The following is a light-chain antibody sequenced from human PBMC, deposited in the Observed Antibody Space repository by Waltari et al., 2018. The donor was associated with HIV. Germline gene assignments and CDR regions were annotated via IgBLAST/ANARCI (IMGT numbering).Light chain of an antibody. J-gene: IGKJ3*01. V-gene: IGKV3-20*01. CDR2: GAS. CDR1: QSVSNNY. Sequence: ELVLTQSPGTLSLSPGERATLSCRASQSVSNNYLAWYQQKPGQAPRLLIDGASSRATGIPDRFSGSGSGTDFTLTLSRLEPEDFAVYYCQQYGGSSFTFGPGTKVDIK. CDR3: QQYGGSSFT.